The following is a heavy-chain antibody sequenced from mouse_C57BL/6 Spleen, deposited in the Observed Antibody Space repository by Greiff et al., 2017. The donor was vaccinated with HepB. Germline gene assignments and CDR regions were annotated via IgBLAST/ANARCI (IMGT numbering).Heavy chain of an antibody. D-gene: IGHD1-1*01. J-gene: IGHJ3*01. CDR1: GYTFTSYW. CDR2: IDPSDSYT. Sequence: QVQLQQPGAELVKPGASVKLSCKASGYTFTSYWMQWVKQRPGQGLEWIGEIDPSDSYTNYNQKFKGKATLTVDTSSSTAYMQLSSLTSEDSAVYYCGRFYYGSSPAWFAYWGQGTLVTVSA. CDR3: GRFYYGSSPAWFAY. V-gene: IGHV1-50*01.